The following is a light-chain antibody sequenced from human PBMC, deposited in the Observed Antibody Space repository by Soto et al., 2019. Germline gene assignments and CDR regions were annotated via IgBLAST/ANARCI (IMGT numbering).Light chain of an antibody. Sequence: QSALANPACVSGTPGQSITISCAAASGDEGNYNYVSWFQQHPGKAPKLLIYEVTTRPSRVSNRFSGSKSGDTTSLSISGLQGEDEGSYFCTSYTTARTRVVLVPGRKVTVL. CDR1: SGDEGNYNY. CDR2: EVT. V-gene: IGLV2-14*01. CDR3: TSYTTARTRVV. J-gene: IGLJ1*01.